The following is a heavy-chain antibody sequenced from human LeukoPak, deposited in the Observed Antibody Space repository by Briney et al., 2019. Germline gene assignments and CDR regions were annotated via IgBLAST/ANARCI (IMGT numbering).Heavy chain of an antibody. CDR1: GGSISSGGYY. Sequence: SETLSLTCTVSGGSISSGGYYWSWIRQPPGKGLEWIGEINHSGSTNYNPSLKSRVTISVDTSKNQFSLKLSSVTAADTAVYYCARGGYYDFWSGYYRAGYYGMDVWGQGTTVTVSS. CDR3: ARGGYYDFWSGYYRAGYYGMDV. CDR2: INHSGST. D-gene: IGHD3-3*01. V-gene: IGHV4-39*07. J-gene: IGHJ6*02.